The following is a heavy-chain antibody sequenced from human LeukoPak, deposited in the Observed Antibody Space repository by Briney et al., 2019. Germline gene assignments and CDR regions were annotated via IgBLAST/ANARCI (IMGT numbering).Heavy chain of an antibody. Sequence: PGGSLRLSCAASGFTFSSYAMSWVRQAPGKGLEWVSAISGSGGSTYYADSVKGRFTISRDNSKNTLYLQMNSLRAEDTAVYYCAKDFNPQAAAGTLLYLNWGQGTLVTVSS. V-gene: IGHV3-23*01. J-gene: IGHJ4*02. CDR1: GFTFSSYA. D-gene: IGHD6-13*01. CDR2: ISGSGGST. CDR3: AKDFNPQAAAGTLLYLN.